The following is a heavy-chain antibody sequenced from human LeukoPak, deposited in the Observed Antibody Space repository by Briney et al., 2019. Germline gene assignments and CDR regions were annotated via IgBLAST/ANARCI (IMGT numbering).Heavy chain of an antibody. CDR1: GFTFSSYW. V-gene: IGHV3-7*01. D-gene: IGHD4-17*01. CDR3: AREEPDYGDYVFDY. Sequence: GGSLRLSCAASGFTFSSYWMSWVRQAPGKGLEWVANIKQDGSEKYYVDSVKGRFTISRDNAKNSLYLQMNSLRAEDTAVYYCAREEPDYGDYVFDYWGQGTLVTVSS. J-gene: IGHJ4*02. CDR2: IKQDGSEK.